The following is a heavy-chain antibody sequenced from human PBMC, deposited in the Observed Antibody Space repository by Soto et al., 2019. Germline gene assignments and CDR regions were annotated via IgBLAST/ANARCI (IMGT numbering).Heavy chain of an antibody. D-gene: IGHD3-10*01. Sequence: QVHLVQFGAEVRAPGSSVKVSCTASGGTFNTHTISWVRQAPGLGLEWMGRIIPMLGMANSPQKFQGRVSITADKSTSTVYMSLTRLTSDDTAVYYCATSYGSGSSHFDSWGQGTLVTVSS. CDR3: ATSYGSGSSHFDS. CDR1: GGTFNTHT. CDR2: IIPMLGMA. J-gene: IGHJ4*02. V-gene: IGHV1-69*02.